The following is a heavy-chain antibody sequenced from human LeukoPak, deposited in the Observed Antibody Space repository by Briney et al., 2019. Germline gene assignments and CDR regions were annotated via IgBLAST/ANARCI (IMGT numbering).Heavy chain of an antibody. CDR1: GYTFTSYD. D-gene: IGHD6-19*01. CDR2: MNPNSGNT. CDR3: ARDLIAVAVREDAFDI. J-gene: IGHJ3*02. Sequence: ASVKVSCKASGYTFTSYDINWVRQATGQGLEWMGWMNPNSGNTGYAQKFQGRVTITRDTSASTAYMELSSLRSEDTAVYYCARDLIAVAVREDAFDIWGQGTMVTVSS. V-gene: IGHV1-8*03.